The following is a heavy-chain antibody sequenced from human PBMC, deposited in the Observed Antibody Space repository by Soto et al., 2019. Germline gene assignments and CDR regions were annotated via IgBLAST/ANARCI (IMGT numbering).Heavy chain of an antibody. D-gene: IGHD2-21*02. CDR3: ASLCGGDCYSHNGMDV. CDR2: IRSKANSYAT. J-gene: IGHJ6*02. Sequence: EVQLVESGGGLVQPGGSLKLSCAASGFTFSGSAMHWVRQASGKGLEWVGRIRSKANSYATAYAASVKGRFTISRDDSKNTAYLQMNSLKTEDTAVYYCASLCGGDCYSHNGMDVWGQGTTVTVSS. V-gene: IGHV3-73*02. CDR1: GFTFSGSA.